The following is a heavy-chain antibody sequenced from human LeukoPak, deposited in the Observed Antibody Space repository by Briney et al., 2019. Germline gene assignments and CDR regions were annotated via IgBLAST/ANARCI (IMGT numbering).Heavy chain of an antibody. D-gene: IGHD6-19*01. CDR2: IIPIFGTA. CDR3: ARDRSSSGRLDY. Sequence: SVKVSCKASGGTFSSYAIIWVRQAPGQGLEWMGRIIPIFGTANYAQKFQGRVTITTDESTSTAYMELSSLRSEDTAVYYCARDRSSSGRLDYWGQGTLVTVSS. J-gene: IGHJ4*02. V-gene: IGHV1-69*05. CDR1: GGTFSSYA.